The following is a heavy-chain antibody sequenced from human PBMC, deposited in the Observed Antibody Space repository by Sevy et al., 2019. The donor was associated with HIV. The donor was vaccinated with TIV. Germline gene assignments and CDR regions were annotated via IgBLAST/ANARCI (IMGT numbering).Heavy chain of an antibody. CDR3: AKDMAVSVVAGSYLDY. CDR2: ISWNSGSI. Sequence: GGSLRLSCAASGFTFDDYAMHWVRQAPGKGLEWVSGISWNSGSIGYADSVKGRFTISRDNAKNSLYLQMNSLRAEDTALYYCAKDMAVSVVAGSYLDYWGQGTLVTVSS. J-gene: IGHJ4*02. V-gene: IGHV3-9*01. CDR1: GFTFDDYA. D-gene: IGHD6-19*01.